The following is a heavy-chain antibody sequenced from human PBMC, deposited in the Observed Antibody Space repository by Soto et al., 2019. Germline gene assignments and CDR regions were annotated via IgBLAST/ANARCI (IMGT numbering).Heavy chain of an antibody. CDR1: GFTFSNYW. J-gene: IGHJ6*02. CDR2: IKKDGSDK. CDR3: ARDLGTALVGFDYGMDV. Sequence: GGSLRLSCAASGFTFSNYWMSWVRQAPGKGLEWVANIKKDGSDKNYVDSVEGRFTISRDNAKDSLYLQMYGLRAEDTAVYYCARDLGTALVGFDYGMDVWGQGTTVTVSS. D-gene: IGHD5-18*01. V-gene: IGHV3-7*01.